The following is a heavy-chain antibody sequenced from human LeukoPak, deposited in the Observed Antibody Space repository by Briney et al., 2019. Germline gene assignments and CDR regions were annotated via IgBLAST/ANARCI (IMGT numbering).Heavy chain of an antibody. V-gene: IGHV3-15*01. CDR2: IKSKTDGGIT. Sequence: GGPLRLSCAASGFTFSNAWMSWVRQAPGKGLEWVGRIKSKTDGGITDYAAPAKGRLTISRHDSKNTLYLQINSLKTEDTAAYYCTTDNPSRYFVWLPTVDYWGQGTLVTVSS. CDR3: TTDNPSRYFVWLPTVDY. D-gene: IGHD3-9*01. CDR1: GFTFSNAW. J-gene: IGHJ4*02.